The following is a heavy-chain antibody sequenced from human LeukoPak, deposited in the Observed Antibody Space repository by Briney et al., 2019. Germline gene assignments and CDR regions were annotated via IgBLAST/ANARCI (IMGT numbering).Heavy chain of an antibody. V-gene: IGHV1-69*05. J-gene: IGHJ3*02. CDR1: GYTFTSYA. Sequence: SVKVSCKASGYTFTSYAISWVRQAPGQGLEWMGGIIPIFGTANYAQKFQGRVTITTDESTSTAYMELSSLRSEDTAVYYCARDLYGDLSLDAFDIWGQGTMVTVSS. CDR2: IIPIFGTA. CDR3: ARDLYGDLSLDAFDI. D-gene: IGHD4-17*01.